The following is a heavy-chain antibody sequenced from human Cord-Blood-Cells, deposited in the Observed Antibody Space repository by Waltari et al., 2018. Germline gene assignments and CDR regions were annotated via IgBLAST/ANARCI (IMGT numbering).Heavy chain of an antibody. D-gene: IGHD1-26*01. CDR1: SYG. CDR3: AKDKWELYNYYYYYYMDV. CDR2: ISYDGSNK. Sequence: SYGMHWVRQAPGKGLEWVAVISYDGSNKYYADSVKGRFTISRDNSKNTLYLQMNSLRAEDTAVYYCAKDKWELYNYYYYYYMDVWGKGTTVTVSS. V-gene: IGHV3-30*18. J-gene: IGHJ6*03.